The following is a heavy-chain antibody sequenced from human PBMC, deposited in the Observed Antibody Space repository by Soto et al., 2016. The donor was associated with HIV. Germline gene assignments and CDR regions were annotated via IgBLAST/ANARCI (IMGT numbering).Heavy chain of an antibody. V-gene: IGHV4-31*03. D-gene: IGHD3-10*01. J-gene: IGHJ5*02. Sequence: VQLQESGPGLVKPSQTLSLTCSVSGGSISSGGYYWSWIRQHPGKGLEWIGYIYYSGSTYYNPSLKSRVTVSVDTSKNQFSLKLTSVTAADTALYYYARVAADYYGPFDPWGQGTLVTVSS. CDR2: IYYSGST. CDR3: ARVAADYYGPFDP. CDR1: GGSISSGGYY.